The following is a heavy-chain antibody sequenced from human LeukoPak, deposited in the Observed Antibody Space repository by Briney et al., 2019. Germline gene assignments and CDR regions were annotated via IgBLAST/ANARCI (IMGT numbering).Heavy chain of an antibody. CDR2: IKQDGSEK. CDR1: GFTFSSYG. Sequence: PGGSLRLSCAASGFTFSSYGMHWVRQAPGKGLEWVANIKQDGSEKYYVDSVKGRFTISRDNAKNSLYLQMNGLRVEDTAVYYCARGFDSRFFDYWGQGTLVTVSS. D-gene: IGHD3-22*01. J-gene: IGHJ4*02. CDR3: ARGFDSRFFDY. V-gene: IGHV3-7*01.